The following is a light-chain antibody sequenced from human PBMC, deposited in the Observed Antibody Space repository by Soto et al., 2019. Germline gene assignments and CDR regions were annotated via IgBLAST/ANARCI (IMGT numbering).Light chain of an antibody. Sequence: DIQMTQSPSSLSASVGDRVTITCRASQAIDNYLAWYQQKPGKVPKPLIYTASTLQSGVPFRFSGSGSGTDFTLTISSLQPEDVATYYCQKYNSASLTFGPGTKVDIK. CDR1: QAIDNY. V-gene: IGKV1-27*01. J-gene: IGKJ3*01. CDR2: TAS. CDR3: QKYNSASLT.